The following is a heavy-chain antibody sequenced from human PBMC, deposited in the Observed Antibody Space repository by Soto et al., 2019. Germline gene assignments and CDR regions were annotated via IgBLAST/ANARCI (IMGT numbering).Heavy chain of an antibody. V-gene: IGHV3-48*03. CDR1: GFTFSSYE. D-gene: IGHD3-22*01. CDR2: ISSSGTTI. CDR3: ARADDSSLRSRAFDS. J-gene: IGHJ3*01. Sequence: EVQLVESGGGLVQPGGSLRLSCAASGFTFSSYEMSWVSQATGRGLEWVSYISSSGTTIYYADSVKGRFTISRDNAKNSLVLQMNSLRVEDTAVYYCARADDSSLRSRAFDSWGQGTMVTVSS.